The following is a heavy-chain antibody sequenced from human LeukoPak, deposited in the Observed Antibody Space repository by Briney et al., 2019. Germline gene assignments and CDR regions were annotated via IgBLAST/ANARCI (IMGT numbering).Heavy chain of an antibody. D-gene: IGHD3-9*01. CDR3: TRDFDHGGGL. Sequence: GGSLRLSCAASGFPLSPYWIHWVRQAPGRGLVWVSRNPDGSRRGYADSVKGRFTISRDNAKNTVYLQMDSLRAEDTAMYYCTRDFDHGGGLWGQGTLVTVSS. CDR1: GFPLSPYW. J-gene: IGHJ4*02. V-gene: IGHV3-74*01. CDR2: NPDGSRR.